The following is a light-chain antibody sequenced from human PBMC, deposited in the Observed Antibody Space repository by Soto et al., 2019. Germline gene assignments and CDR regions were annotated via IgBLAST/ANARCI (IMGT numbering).Light chain of an antibody. V-gene: IGKV3-15*01. CDR2: YAS. CDR3: QQYNNWPPGAT. CDR1: LTISNN. J-gene: IGKJ3*01. Sequence: EIVLTQSPATLSVSPGERATLSCRASLTISNNLAWYQQRPGQAPRLLISYASTRATGIPARFSGSGSGKDFTLTISGLQSEDSAVYYCQQYNNWPPGATFGPGTKVDIK.